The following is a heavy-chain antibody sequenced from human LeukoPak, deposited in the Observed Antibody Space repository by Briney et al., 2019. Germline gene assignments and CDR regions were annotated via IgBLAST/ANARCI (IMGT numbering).Heavy chain of an antibody. Sequence: SVKVSCKASGGTFSSYAISWVRQAPGQELEWMGGIIPIFGTANYAQKFQGRVTITADESTSTAYMELSSLRSEDTAVYYCARQARGRFLEWCLDYWGQGTLVTVSS. J-gene: IGHJ4*02. CDR2: IIPIFGTA. CDR3: ARQARGRFLEWCLDY. V-gene: IGHV1-69*13. CDR1: GGTFSSYA. D-gene: IGHD3-3*01.